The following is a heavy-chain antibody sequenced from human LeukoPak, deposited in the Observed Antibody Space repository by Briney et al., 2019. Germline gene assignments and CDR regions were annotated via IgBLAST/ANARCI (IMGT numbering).Heavy chain of an antibody. V-gene: IGHV1-69*13. CDR1: GGTFSSYA. J-gene: IGHJ5*02. D-gene: IGHD6-13*01. CDR3: ANLKHSSSWSPWFDP. Sequence: GASVKVSCKASGGTFSSYAISWVRQAPGQGLEWMGGIIPIFGTANYAQKFQGRVTITADESTSTAYMELSSLRSEDTAVYYCANLKHSSSWSPWFDPWGQGTLVTVSS. CDR2: IIPIFGTA.